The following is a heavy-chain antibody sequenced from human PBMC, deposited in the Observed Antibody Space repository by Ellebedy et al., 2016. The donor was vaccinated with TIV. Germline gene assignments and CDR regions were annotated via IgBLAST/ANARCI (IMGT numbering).Heavy chain of an antibody. J-gene: IGHJ3*02. CDR1: GFTFSSYW. CDR2: IKQDGSEK. V-gene: IGHV3-7*03. CDR3: ARDNTNPRSAFDI. Sequence: GESLKISCAASGFTFSSYWMSWVRQAPGRGLEWVANIKQDGSEKYYVDSVKGRFTISRDNARNSLYLQMNSLRAEDTAVYYCARDNTNPRSAFDIWGQGTMVTVSS.